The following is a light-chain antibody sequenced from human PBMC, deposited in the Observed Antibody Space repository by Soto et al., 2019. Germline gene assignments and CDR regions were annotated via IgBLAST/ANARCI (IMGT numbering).Light chain of an antibody. CDR3: QQSFTTPWT. CDR1: ESIKNE. J-gene: IGKJ1*01. V-gene: IGKV1-39*01. CDR2: DTF. Sequence: DIQMTQSPSSLSASLGDRVTITCRPSESIKNELNWFQQRPGKAPRLLIYDTFTLQSGVPSRFSGSVSGTEFSLTISSLQAGDSAIYYGQQSFTTPWTFGQGTKVEI.